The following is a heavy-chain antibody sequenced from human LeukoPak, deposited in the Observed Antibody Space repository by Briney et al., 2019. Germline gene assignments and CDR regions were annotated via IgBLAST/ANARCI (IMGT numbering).Heavy chain of an antibody. D-gene: IGHD3-10*01. V-gene: IGHV3-30*02. CDR2: IRYDGSKK. CDR3: ARSYGSGSYFDY. Sequence: GGSLRLSCAASGFIFSSYGMHWVRQAPGKGLEWVAFIRYDGSKKYYADSVKGRFTISRDNSKNTLYLQMNSLRAEDTAVYYCARSYGSGSYFDYWGQGTLVTVSS. CDR1: GFIFSSYG. J-gene: IGHJ4*02.